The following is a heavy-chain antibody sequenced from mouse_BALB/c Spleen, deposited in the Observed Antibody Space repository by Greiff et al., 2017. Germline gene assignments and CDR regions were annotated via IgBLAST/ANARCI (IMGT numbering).Heavy chain of an antibody. Sequence: VQLQQSGAELAKPGASVKMSCKASGYTFTSYWMHWVKQRPGQGLEWIGYINPSTGYTEYNQKFKDKATLTADKSSSTAYMQLSSLTSEDSAVYYCARAGDPYYFDYWGQGTTLTVSS. CDR1: GYTFTSYW. CDR2: INPSTGYT. J-gene: IGHJ2*01. CDR3: ARAGDPYYFDY. V-gene: IGHV1-7*01.